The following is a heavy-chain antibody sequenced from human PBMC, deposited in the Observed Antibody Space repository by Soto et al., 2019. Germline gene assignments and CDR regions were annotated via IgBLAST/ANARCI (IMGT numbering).Heavy chain of an antibody. D-gene: IGHD3-16*01. CDR2: KYHSGSP. CDR1: GGSITSGDYY. V-gene: IGHV4-30-4*01. J-gene: IGHJ3*02. CDR3: ARTGGEVAFNI. Sequence: PSETLSLTCTVTGGSITSGDYYWSSIRQSPGKGLEWIGYKYHSGSPYYNPSLRSRVTISVDTSREQFSLSLTSVTAADTAVYYCARTGGEVAFNIWGQGTMVTVSS.